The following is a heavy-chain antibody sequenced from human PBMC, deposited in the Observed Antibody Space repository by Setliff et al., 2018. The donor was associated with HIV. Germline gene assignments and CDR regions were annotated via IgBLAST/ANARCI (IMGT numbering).Heavy chain of an antibody. CDR3: AVGYSGYGGPFDY. D-gene: IGHD5-12*01. CDR1: GYTFTRYY. CDR2: IHPSGGST. Sequence: ASVKVSCKASGYTFTRYYIHWVRQAPGQGLEWMGVIHPSGGSTSYAQSFQGRVTITADKSTSTAYMELSSLRSEDTAVYYCAVGYSGYGGPFDYWGQGTLVTVSS. V-gene: IGHV1-46*01. J-gene: IGHJ4*02.